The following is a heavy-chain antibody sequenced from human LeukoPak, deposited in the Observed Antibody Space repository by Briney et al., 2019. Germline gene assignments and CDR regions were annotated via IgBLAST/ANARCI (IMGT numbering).Heavy chain of an antibody. CDR3: ARLQPLHGSIVYYFDY. CDR2: FYYRGST. D-gene: IGHD3-16*02. J-gene: IGHJ4*02. Sequence: ASETLSLTCTVSDGSISSSGYHWGWIRQPPGKGLEWIGSFYYRGSTYYNPSLKSRVTISGDTSKNQFSLILSSVTAADTAVYSCARLQPLHGSIVYYFDYWGRGTLVTVSS. V-gene: IGHV4-39*01. CDR1: DGSISSSGYH.